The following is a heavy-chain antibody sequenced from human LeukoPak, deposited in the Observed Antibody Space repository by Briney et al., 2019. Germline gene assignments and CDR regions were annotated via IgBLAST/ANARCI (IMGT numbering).Heavy chain of an antibody. CDR3: ARDRRRDLVHAFDL. Sequence: SETLSLTCTVSGGSLSNYFWSWIRQPPGKGLEWIAYVHYSEGTNYNPSLESRVTISFDTSKIQFSLELRSVTAADTAVYYCARDRRRDLVHAFDLWGQGTTVTVSS. D-gene: IGHD6-13*01. V-gene: IGHV4-59*01. J-gene: IGHJ3*01. CDR2: VHYSEGT. CDR1: GGSLSNYF.